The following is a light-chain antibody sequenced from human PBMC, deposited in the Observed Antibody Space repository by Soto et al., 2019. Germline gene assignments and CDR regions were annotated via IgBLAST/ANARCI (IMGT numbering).Light chain of an antibody. V-gene: IGKV3-11*01. Sequence: EIVLTQSPPTLSLSPGERATLSCRASQSINHYLAWYQQKPGQAPRLLIYDASNRATGIPARFSGSGSGTHFTLAISSLEPEVFAVYYCHQRTTWPLTFGQGTRLEIK. CDR2: DAS. CDR3: HQRTTWPLT. CDR1: QSINHY. J-gene: IGKJ5*01.